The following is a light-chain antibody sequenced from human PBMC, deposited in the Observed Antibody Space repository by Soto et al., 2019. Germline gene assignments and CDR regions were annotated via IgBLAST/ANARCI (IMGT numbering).Light chain of an antibody. CDR1: QSVSSRS. V-gene: IGKV3-20*01. J-gene: IGKJ1*01. CDR3: HQRQSWPRT. Sequence: EIVLTQSPGTLSLSPGERATLSCRASQSVSSRSLAWYQQKPGQAPRLLIYGASSRATGIPDRVSGSGSGTDFTLTISDVQPEDFAVYYCHQRQSWPRTFGQGTKVDI. CDR2: GAS.